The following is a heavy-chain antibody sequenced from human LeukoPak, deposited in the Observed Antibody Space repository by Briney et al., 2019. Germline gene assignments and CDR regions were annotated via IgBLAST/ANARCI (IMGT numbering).Heavy chain of an antibody. J-gene: IGHJ4*02. D-gene: IGHD6-19*01. CDR1: GFTFSSYA. CDR2: ISGNGGST. V-gene: IGHV3-23*01. CDR3: AKDMDTSGWYGVDY. Sequence: GGSLRLSCAASGFTFSSYAMSRVRQAPGKGLEWVSAISGNGGSTYYADSVKGRFTISRDNSKNTLYLQMNSLRAEDTAVYYCAKDMDTSGWYGVDYWGQGTLVTVSS.